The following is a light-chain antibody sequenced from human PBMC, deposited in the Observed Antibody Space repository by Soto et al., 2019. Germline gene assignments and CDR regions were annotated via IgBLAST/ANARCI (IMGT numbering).Light chain of an antibody. Sequence: DIVMTQSPLSLPVTPGEPASISCRSSQSLLHSNGYNYLDWYLQKPGQSPQLLIYLGSNRASGVPDRFSGSGSGTEFTLKIIRVEAEDVGVYYCMQALQTPRTFGQGTKVEI. J-gene: IGKJ1*01. CDR1: QSLLHSNGYNY. CDR3: MQALQTPRT. V-gene: IGKV2-28*01. CDR2: LGS.